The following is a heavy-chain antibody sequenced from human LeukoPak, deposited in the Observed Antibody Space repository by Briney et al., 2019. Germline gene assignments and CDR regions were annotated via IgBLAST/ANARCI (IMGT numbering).Heavy chain of an antibody. CDR3: ASPTNWNYWKYYYYGMDV. D-gene: IGHD1-7*01. V-gene: IGHV3-66*02. J-gene: IGHJ6*02. Sequence: PGGSLRLSCAASGFTVSSNYMSWVRQAPGKGLEWVSVIYSGGSTYYADSVKGRFTISRDNSKNTLYLQMNSLRAEDTAVYYCASPTNWNYWKYYYYGMDVWGQGTTVTVSS. CDR2: IYSGGST. CDR1: GFTVSSNY.